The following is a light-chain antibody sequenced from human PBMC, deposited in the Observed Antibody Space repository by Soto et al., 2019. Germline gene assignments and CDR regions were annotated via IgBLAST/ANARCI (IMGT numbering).Light chain of an antibody. CDR3: QPYGSSPIT. V-gene: IGKV3-20*01. Sequence: EVVLTQAPGTLSLSRGERATLSCRASERIYSAYLGWYQQKPGQAPRLLIYGASNRATGIPDRFSGSGSGTDFTLTISRLEPEDFAVYDCQPYGSSPITLGQGTRLEIK. CDR1: ERIYSAY. J-gene: IGKJ5*01. CDR2: GAS.